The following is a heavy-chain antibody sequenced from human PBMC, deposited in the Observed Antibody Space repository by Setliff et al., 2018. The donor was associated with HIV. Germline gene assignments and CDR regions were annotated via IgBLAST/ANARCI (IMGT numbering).Heavy chain of an antibody. Sequence: SVKVSCKASGYTFTSYGMSWVRQAPGQGLERMGWINTYTGNPTYAQDFTGRFVFSLDTSVSTAYLQISSLKAEDIAVYYCARDGYYYDSSGHLAYYFDYWGQGTLVTVSS. CDR3: ARDGYYYDSSGHLAYYFDY. J-gene: IGHJ4*02. V-gene: IGHV7-4-1*02. D-gene: IGHD3-22*01. CDR1: GYTFTSYG. CDR2: INTYTGNP.